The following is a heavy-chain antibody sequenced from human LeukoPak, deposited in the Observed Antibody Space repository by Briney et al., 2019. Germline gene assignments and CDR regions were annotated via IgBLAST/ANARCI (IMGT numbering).Heavy chain of an antibody. D-gene: IGHD1-26*01. CDR1: GASIGSYY. CDR3: ARDLVGASYFDY. V-gene: IGHV4-59*01. Sequence: SETLSLTCIVSGASIGSYYWNWIRQSPGRGLEWIGYIYYTGSTTYNPSFKSRVTISVDTSKNQFSLRLSSVTAADTAVYYCARDLVGASYFDYWGQGTLVTVSS. J-gene: IGHJ4*02. CDR2: IYYTGST.